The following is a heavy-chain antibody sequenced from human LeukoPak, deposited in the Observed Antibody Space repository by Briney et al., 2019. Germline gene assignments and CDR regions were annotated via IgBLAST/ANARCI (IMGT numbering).Heavy chain of an antibody. V-gene: IGHV1-2*02. CDR3: ARVEKSGYYDFDY. J-gene: IGHJ4*02. Sequence: GASVKVSFTSSGYTFTGYYMHWVRQAPGQGLELMGLSNPNSGGTHYAQKFKGRVKMTRDMSISPAYMELSRLRSDDTAVYYCARVEKSGYYDFDYWGQGTLVTVSS. CDR2: SNPNSGGT. CDR1: GYTFTGYY. D-gene: IGHD3-22*01.